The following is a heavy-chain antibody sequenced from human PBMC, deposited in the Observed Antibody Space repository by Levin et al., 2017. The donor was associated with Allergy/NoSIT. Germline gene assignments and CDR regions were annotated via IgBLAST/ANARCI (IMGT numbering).Heavy chain of an antibody. J-gene: IGHJ4*02. V-gene: IGHV3-30*18. D-gene: IGHD6-13*01. CDR3: AKLPRGTSWYYFDY. CDR1: GFTFSSCG. Sequence: GGSLRLSCTASGFTFSSCGMHWVRQAPGKGLEWVAVISDDGSNTFYANSVRGRFTISRDNSKNTLYLQMNSLRTEDTAVYFCAKLPRGTSWYYFDYWGLGTLVTVSS. CDR2: ISDDGSNT.